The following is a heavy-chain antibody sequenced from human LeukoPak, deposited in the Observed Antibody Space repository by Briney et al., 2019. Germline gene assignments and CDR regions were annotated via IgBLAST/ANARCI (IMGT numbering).Heavy chain of an antibody. D-gene: IGHD6-13*01. V-gene: IGHV4-34*01. Sequence: KSSETLSLTCAVYGGSFSGYYWSWIRQPPGKGLEWIGEINHSGSTNYNPSLKSRVTISIDTSKNQFSLKLSSVTAADTAVYYCARGPGTWYYYWGQGTLVTVSS. J-gene: IGHJ4*02. CDR3: ARGPGTWYYY. CDR2: INHSGST. CDR1: GGSFSGYY.